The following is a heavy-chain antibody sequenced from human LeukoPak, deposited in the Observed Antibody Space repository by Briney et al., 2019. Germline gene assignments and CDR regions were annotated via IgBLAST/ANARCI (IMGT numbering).Heavy chain of an antibody. D-gene: IGHD3-22*01. Sequence: GASVKVSCKASGYTFTSYGISWVRQAPGQGLEWMGWISAYNGNTNYAQKLQGRVTMTTDTSTSTAYMELSSLRSEDTAVYYCARLYYYDSSGYDDDYWGQGTLVTVSS. CDR2: ISAYNGNT. CDR1: GYTFTSYG. J-gene: IGHJ4*02. V-gene: IGHV1-18*01. CDR3: ARLYYYDSSGYDDDY.